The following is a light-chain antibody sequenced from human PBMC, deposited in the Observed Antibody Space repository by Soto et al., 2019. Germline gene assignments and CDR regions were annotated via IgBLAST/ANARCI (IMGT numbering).Light chain of an antibody. CDR3: QQYNSWPLT. J-gene: IGKJ4*01. CDR1: QSVSSSH. Sequence: EIVLTQSPGTLSLSPGDRATLYCRASQSVSSSHLAWYQQKPGQPPRLLIYGTSSRATGIPATFSGSGFGTEFTLTISSLQSEDFAVYYCQQYNSWPLTFGGGTKVDIK. V-gene: IGKV3-15*01. CDR2: GTS.